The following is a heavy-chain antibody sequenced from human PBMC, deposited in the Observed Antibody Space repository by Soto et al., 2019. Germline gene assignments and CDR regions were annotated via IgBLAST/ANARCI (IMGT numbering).Heavy chain of an antibody. CDR1: GYTFTSYY. Sequence: ASVKVSCKASGYTFTSYYMHWVRQAPGQGLEWMGIINPSGGSTSYAQKFQGRVTMSRDTSTSTVYMELSSLRSEDTAVYYCASDVYDFWSGPPLDGWGQGTTVTISS. CDR3: ASDVYDFWSGPPLDG. J-gene: IGHJ6*02. V-gene: IGHV1-46*01. CDR2: INPSGGST. D-gene: IGHD3-3*01.